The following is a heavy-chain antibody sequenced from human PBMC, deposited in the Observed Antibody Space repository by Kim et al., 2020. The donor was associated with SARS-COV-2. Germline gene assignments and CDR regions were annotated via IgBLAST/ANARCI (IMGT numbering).Heavy chain of an antibody. CDR1: GGSISSSGYY. CDR3: ARGITGNYNWFDP. D-gene: IGHD1-20*01. CDR2: VYYSGST. V-gene: IGHV4-39*07. J-gene: IGHJ5*02. Sequence: SETLSLTCTVSGGSISSSGYYWGWIRQPPGKGLEWIGSVYYSGSTYYNPSLKSRVTISVDTSKNQFSLKLSSVTAADTAVYNCARGITGNYNWFDPWGQGTLVTVSS.